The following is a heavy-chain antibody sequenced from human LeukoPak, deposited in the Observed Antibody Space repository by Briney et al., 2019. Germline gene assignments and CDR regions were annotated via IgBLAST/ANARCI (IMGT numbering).Heavy chain of an antibody. J-gene: IGHJ2*01. D-gene: IGHD2-2*01. V-gene: IGHV5-51*01. Sequence: GESLKISCKGSGYSFTSYWIGWVRQMPGKGLEWMGIIYPGDSDTRYSPSFQGQVTISADKSISTAYLQWSSLKASDTAMYYCARHALVPAAYYWYFDLWGRGTLVTVSS. CDR2: IYPGDSDT. CDR3: ARHALVPAAYYWYFDL. CDR1: GYSFTSYW.